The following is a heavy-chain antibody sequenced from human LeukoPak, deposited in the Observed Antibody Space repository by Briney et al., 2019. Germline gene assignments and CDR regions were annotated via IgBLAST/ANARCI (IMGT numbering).Heavy chain of an antibody. CDR2: IYYSGST. CDR3: ARGGQWLAPGAFDI. V-gene: IGHV4-59*12. CDR1: GGSISSYY. J-gene: IGHJ3*02. D-gene: IGHD6-19*01. Sequence: SETLSLTCTVSGGSISSYYWSWIRQPPGKGLEWIGYIYYSGSTNYNTSLKSRVTISVDTSKNQFSLKLSSVTAADTAVYYCARGGQWLAPGAFDIWGQGTMVTVSS.